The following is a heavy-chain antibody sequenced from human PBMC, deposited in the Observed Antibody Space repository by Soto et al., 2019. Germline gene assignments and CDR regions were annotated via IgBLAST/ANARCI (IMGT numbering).Heavy chain of an antibody. J-gene: IGHJ5*02. CDR1: GLDVSGNY. D-gene: IGHD2-21*01. V-gene: IGHV3-53*01. CDR3: ARDGGCDGVDCNNLFDP. CDR2: IYSGGST. Sequence: EVQLVESGGGLIQPGGSLKLSCAVSGLDVSGNYMTWVRQAPGKGLEWDSVIYSGGSTYYADSVKGRFTISRDTSKNTLYLEMNSLRAEDTAVYYCARDGGCDGVDCNNLFDPWGQGTLVTVSS.